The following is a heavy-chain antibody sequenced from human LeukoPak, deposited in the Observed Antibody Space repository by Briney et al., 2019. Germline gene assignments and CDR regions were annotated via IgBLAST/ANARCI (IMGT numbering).Heavy chain of an antibody. CDR3: AKPYGSGSYPPYFDY. Sequence: TGGSLRLSCAASGYTFSSYGMHWVRQAPGKGLEWVAVIWYDGSNKYYADSVKGRFTISRDNSKNTLYLQMNSLRAEDTAVYYCAKPYGSGSYPPYFDYWGQGTLVTVSS. CDR1: GYTFSSYG. J-gene: IGHJ4*02. CDR2: IWYDGSNK. D-gene: IGHD3-10*01. V-gene: IGHV3-33*06.